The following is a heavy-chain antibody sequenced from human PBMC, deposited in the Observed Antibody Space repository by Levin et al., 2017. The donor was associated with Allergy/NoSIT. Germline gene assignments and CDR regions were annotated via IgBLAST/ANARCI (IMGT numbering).Heavy chain of an antibody. Sequence: GGSLRLSCAASGFTFDDYAMHWVRQAPGKGLEWVSGVSWNSGLIDYADSVKGRFTISRDNAKNSLYLQMNSLRPGDTAFYYCAKAVSRSSRSSRIDYWGQGTLVTVSS. CDR3: AKAVSRSSRSSRIDY. CDR2: VSWNSGLI. V-gene: IGHV3-9*01. CDR1: GFTFDDYA. D-gene: IGHD6-6*01. J-gene: IGHJ4*02.